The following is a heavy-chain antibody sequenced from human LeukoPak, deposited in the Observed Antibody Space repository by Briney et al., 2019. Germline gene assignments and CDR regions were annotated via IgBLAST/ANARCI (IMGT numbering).Heavy chain of an antibody. CDR1: GYTFTSYG. CDR3: ARVGPRPYERSLDY. V-gene: IGHV1-18*01. D-gene: IGHD1-26*01. CDR2: ISAYNGNT. Sequence: ASVKLSFKASGYTFTSYGISWVRQAPGQGLEWMGWISAYNGNTNYAQKLQGRVTMTTETSTSTAYMELRSLRSDDTAVYYCARVGPRPYERSLDYWGQGTLVTVSS. J-gene: IGHJ4*02.